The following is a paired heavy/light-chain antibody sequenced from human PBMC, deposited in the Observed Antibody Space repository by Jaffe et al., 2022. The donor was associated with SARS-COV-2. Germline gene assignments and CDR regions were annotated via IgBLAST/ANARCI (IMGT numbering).Light chain of an antibody. J-gene: IGKJ1*01. Sequence: EIVMTQSPATLSVSPGERATLSCRASQSVSSNLAWYQQKPGQAPRLLIFGASTRATGIPARFSGSGSGTEFTLTISSLQSEDFAVYYCQQYNNWPQTFGQGTKVEIK. CDR2: GAS. CDR1: QSVSSN. CDR3: QQYNNWPQT. V-gene: IGKV3-15*01.
Heavy chain of an antibody. D-gene: IGHD6-19*01. Sequence: QVQLVESGGGVVQPGRSLRLSCAASGFTFSSYAMHWVRQAPGKGLEWVAVISYDGNNKYYADSVKDRFTISRDNSKNTLYLQMNSVRAEDTAVFYCARGLRPAPYNTGWHLDNWGQGTLVTASS. CDR2: ISYDGNNK. CDR1: GFTFSSYA. J-gene: IGHJ4*02. V-gene: IGHV3-30*04. CDR3: ARGLRPAPYNTGWHLDN.